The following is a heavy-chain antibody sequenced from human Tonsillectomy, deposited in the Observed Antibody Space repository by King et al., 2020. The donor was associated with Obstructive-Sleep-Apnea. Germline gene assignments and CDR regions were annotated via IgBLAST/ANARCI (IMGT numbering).Heavy chain of an antibody. Sequence: VQLVESGGGLVQPGGSLRLSCAASGFTFSSYSMNWVRQAPGKGLEWVSYISSSSSTIYYADPVKGRFTISRDNAKNSLYLQMNSLRAEDTAVYYCARGRVFGGWYFYDYWGQGTLVTVSS. CDR1: GFTFSSYS. CDR3: ARGRVFGGWYFYDY. V-gene: IGHV3-48*01. D-gene: IGHD6-19*01. CDR2: ISSSSSTI. J-gene: IGHJ4*02.